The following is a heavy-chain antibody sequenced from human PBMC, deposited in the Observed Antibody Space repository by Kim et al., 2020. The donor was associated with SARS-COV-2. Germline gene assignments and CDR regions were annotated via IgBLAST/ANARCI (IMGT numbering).Heavy chain of an antibody. CDR1: GYTFTSYA. V-gene: IGHV1-3*01. D-gene: IGHD3-10*01. CDR2: INAGNGNT. Sequence: ASVKVSCKASGYTFTSYAMHWVRQAPGQRLEWMGWINAGNGNTKYSQKFQGRVTITRDTSASTAYMELSSLRSEDTAVYYCARELSVYYGSGSPLYYYGMDVWGQGTTVTVSS. J-gene: IGHJ6*02. CDR3: ARELSVYYGSGSPLYYYGMDV.